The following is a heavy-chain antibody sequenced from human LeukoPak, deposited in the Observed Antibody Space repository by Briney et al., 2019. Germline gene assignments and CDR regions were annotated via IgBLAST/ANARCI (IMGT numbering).Heavy chain of an antibody. J-gene: IGHJ4*02. CDR3: AREGRYSYGYIIDY. V-gene: IGHV4-61*01. CDR1: GGSVSSGSYY. Sequence: SETLSLTCTVSGGSVSSGSYYWGWIRQPPGKGLEWIGYIYYSGSTNYNPSLKSRFTISVDTSKNQFSLKLSSVTAADTAVYYCAREGRYSYGYIIDYWGQGTLVTVSS. D-gene: IGHD5-18*01. CDR2: IYYSGST.